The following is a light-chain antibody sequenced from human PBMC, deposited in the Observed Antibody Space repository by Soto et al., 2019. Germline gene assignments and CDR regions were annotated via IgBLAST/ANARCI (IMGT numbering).Light chain of an antibody. CDR1: QSVGSW. Sequence: DIRMTQSPSTLSASVLDRVAISFRASQSVGSWLAWYQQKPGQAPKLLIYKASSLESGVPSRFSGSGSGTEFTLTISSLQPDDFATYYCQQYDTSSTFGGGTKV. J-gene: IGKJ4*01. CDR3: QQYDTSST. V-gene: IGKV1-5*03. CDR2: KAS.